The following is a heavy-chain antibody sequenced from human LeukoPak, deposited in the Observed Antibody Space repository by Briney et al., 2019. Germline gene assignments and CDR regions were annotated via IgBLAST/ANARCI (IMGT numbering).Heavy chain of an antibody. CDR3: ARGEGVLPAATLGYLEY. CDR1: GFTFNTYA. V-gene: IGHV3-30-3*01. Sequence: PGGSLRLSCAASGFTFNTYAMHWVRQAPGKGLEWVAVISYDGSNKYYADSVKGRFTISRDNSENTLWLQLNSLRIDDTAVYYCARGEGVLPAATLGYLEYWGQGTLVTVSS. D-gene: IGHD2-2*01. J-gene: IGHJ4*02. CDR2: ISYDGSNK.